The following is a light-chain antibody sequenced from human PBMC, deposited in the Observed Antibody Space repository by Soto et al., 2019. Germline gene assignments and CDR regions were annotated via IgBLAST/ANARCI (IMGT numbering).Light chain of an antibody. CDR3: QQYNNWPGT. CDR2: GAS. J-gene: IGKJ1*01. CDR1: QSVSSN. Sequence: EIVMTQSPATLSVSPGERATLSCRASQSVSSNLAWYQQKPGQAPRLLIYGASTRATGIPARFSGSGSGTEFTLTISSLQSEDFAVYYCQQYNNWPGTFGQGNKVDSK. V-gene: IGKV3-15*01.